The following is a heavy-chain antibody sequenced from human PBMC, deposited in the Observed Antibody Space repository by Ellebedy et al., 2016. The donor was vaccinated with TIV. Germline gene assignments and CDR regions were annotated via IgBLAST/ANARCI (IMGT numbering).Heavy chain of an antibody. V-gene: IGHV5-51*01. CDR1: GDNFSKFW. CDR2: IFFGDSDT. CDR3: ARVHYDVLTGYSPFYFDY. Sequence: KVSCKGSGDNFSKFWIGWVRQMPGKGLEWMGIIFFGDSDTRYSPSFQGQVTISADKSISTAYLQWSSLKASDTAIYYCARVHYDVLTGYSPFYFDYWGQGTLVTVSS. D-gene: IGHD3-9*01. J-gene: IGHJ4*02.